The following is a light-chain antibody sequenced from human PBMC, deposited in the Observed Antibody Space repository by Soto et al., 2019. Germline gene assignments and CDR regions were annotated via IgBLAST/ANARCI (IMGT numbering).Light chain of an antibody. CDR1: QSVSSTY. CDR2: GAS. V-gene: IGKV3-20*01. J-gene: IGKJ2*01. Sequence: EIVLTQSPGTLSLSPGERATLSCRASQSVSSTYLAWYQQNPGQAPRLLIYGASSRAPGIPDRFSGSGSGTDFTLTISRLEPEDFAVYYCQQYGRSPYTFGQGTKLEIK. CDR3: QQYGRSPYT.